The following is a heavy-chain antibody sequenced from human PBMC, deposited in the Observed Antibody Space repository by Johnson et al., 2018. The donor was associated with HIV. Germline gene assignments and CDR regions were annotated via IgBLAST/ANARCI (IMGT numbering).Heavy chain of an antibody. Sequence: VQLVESGGGLVQPGRSLRLSCAASGFTFDDYAMHWVRQAPGKGLEWVSGISWNSGRIAYADSVKGRFTISRDNAKNSLYLQMNSLRPEDTALYSCAKDMGTDGYNYPALRFIDIWGQGTMVTVSS. J-gene: IGHJ3*02. V-gene: IGHV3-9*01. CDR1: GFTFDDYA. CDR2: ISWNSGRI. D-gene: IGHD5-24*01. CDR3: AKDMGTDGYNYPALRFIDI.